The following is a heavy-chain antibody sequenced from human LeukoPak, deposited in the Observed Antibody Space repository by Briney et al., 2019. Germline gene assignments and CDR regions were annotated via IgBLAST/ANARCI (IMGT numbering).Heavy chain of an antibody. CDR3: AREGYTYGGLYYFDY. Sequence: GGSLRLSCAASGFTFSNYNMNWVRQAPGKGLEWISYISSSSSTIYYADSVKGRFTISRDNAKNSVSLQMNSLRAEDTAVYYCAREGYTYGGLYYFDYWGQGTLVTVSS. CDR1: GFTFSNYN. CDR2: ISSSSSTI. J-gene: IGHJ4*02. V-gene: IGHV3-48*01. D-gene: IGHD5-18*01.